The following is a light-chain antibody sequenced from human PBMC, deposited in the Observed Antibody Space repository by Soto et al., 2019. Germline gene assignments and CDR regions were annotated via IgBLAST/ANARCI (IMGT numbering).Light chain of an antibody. V-gene: IGLV2-14*03. Sequence: SALTQPASVSGSPGQSITISCTGTSSDIGAYNFVSWYQQHPGKAPKLMLYDVNIRPSGVSNRFSGSKSGNTASLTISGLHADDEADYYCTSWTTSTTMIFGGGTKLTV. CDR2: DVN. CDR3: TSWTTSTTMI. CDR1: SSDIGAYNF. J-gene: IGLJ2*01.